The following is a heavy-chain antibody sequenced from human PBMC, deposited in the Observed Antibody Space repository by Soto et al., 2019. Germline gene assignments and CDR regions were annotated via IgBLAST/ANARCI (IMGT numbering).Heavy chain of an antibody. CDR2: IYYSGST. Sequence: SETLSLTCTVSGGSISSYYWSWIRQPTGKGLEWIGYIYYSGSTNYNPSLKSRVTISVDTSKNQFSLKLSSVTAADTAVYYCARHRLGRGYDFYYYYYYRNVWGKGPRVTVSS. V-gene: IGHV4-59*08. D-gene: IGHD5-12*01. J-gene: IGHJ6*03. CDR1: GGSISSYY. CDR3: ARHRLGRGYDFYYYYYYRNV.